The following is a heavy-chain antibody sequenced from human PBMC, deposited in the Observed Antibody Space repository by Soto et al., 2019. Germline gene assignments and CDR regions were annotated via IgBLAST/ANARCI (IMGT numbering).Heavy chain of an antibody. CDR1: GGSISSYY. J-gene: IGHJ6*02. V-gene: IGHV4-59*01. Sequence: QVQLQESGPGLVKPSETLSLTCTVSGGSISSYYWSWIRQPPGKGLEWIGYIYYSGSTNYNPSLKSRVTISVDTSKNQFSLKLSSVTAADTAVYYCARSGVDGMDVWGQGTTVTVSS. CDR2: IYYSGST. CDR3: ARSGVDGMDV. D-gene: IGHD3-10*01.